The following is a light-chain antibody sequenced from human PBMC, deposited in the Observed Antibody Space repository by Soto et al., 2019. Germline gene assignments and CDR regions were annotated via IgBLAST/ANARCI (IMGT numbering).Light chain of an antibody. V-gene: IGKV1-5*03. J-gene: IGKJ1*01. Sequence: DIQMTQSPSTLSASIGDRVIITCRASESVRSWLAWYQQKPGKAPKFLIYKASTLKSGVPSRFSGSGSGTEFTLNISSLQPDDFETYSCQHYNSYSEAFGQGTKVDIK. CDR2: KAS. CDR1: ESVRSW. CDR3: QHYNSYSEA.